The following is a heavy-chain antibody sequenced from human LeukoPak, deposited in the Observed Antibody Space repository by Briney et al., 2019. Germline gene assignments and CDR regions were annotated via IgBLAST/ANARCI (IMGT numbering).Heavy chain of an antibody. CDR1: GYTFTSYG. V-gene: IGHV1-18*01. CDR2: ISAYNGNT. D-gene: IGHD5-12*01. Sequence: ASVTVSCKASGYTFTSYGINWVRQAPGQGLEWMGWISAYNGNTNYAQTLQGRVTMTTDTSTSTAYMELRSLRSDDTAVYYCARGGKVATTRYVDYWGQGTLVTVSS. CDR3: ARGGKVATTRYVDY. J-gene: IGHJ4*02.